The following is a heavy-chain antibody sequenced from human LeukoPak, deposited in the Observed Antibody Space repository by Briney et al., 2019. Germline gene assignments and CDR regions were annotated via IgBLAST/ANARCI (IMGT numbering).Heavy chain of an antibody. CDR1: GYRFTSYG. Sequence: ASVKVSCKASGYRFTSYGITWVRQAPGQGLEWMGWISAYNGNTNYAQKVQGRVTLTTDTSTSTAYMELRSLRSDDTAVYYCARGGYCSGGICYSTMNWFDPWGQGTLVTVSS. D-gene: IGHD2-15*01. CDR3: ARGGYCSGGICYSTMNWFDP. V-gene: IGHV1-18*01. J-gene: IGHJ5*02. CDR2: ISAYNGNT.